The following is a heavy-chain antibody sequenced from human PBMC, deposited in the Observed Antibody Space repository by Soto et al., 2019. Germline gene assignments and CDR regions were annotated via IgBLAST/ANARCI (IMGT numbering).Heavy chain of an antibody. CDR3: ARDPGYSSSWYYYYYYGMDV. V-gene: IGHV1-69*01. CDR1: GGTFSSYA. J-gene: IGHJ6*02. Sequence: QVQLVQSGAEVKKPGSSVKVSCKASGGTFSSYAISWVRQAPGQGLEWMGGIIPIFGTANYAQKFQGRVTITADESTSTAYMELSRLRSEDTAVYYCARDPGYSSSWYYYYYYGMDVWGQGTTVTVSS. D-gene: IGHD6-13*01. CDR2: IIPIFGTA.